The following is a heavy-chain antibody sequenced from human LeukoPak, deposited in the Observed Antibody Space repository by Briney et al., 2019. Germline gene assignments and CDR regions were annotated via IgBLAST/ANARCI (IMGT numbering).Heavy chain of an antibody. D-gene: IGHD3-10*01. V-gene: IGHV3-48*03. Sequence: QPGGSLRLSCAASGFTFSSYEMNWVRQAPGKGLEWVSYISSSGSTIYYADSVKGRFTISRDNAKNSLYLQMNSLRAEDTAVYYWARDWFGELSPDYYGMDVWGKGTPVTVPS. CDR3: ARDWFGELSPDYYGMDV. CDR1: GFTFSSYE. J-gene: IGHJ6*04. CDR2: ISSSGSTI.